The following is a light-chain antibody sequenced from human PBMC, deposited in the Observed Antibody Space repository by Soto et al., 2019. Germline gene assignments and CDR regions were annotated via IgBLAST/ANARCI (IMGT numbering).Light chain of an antibody. J-gene: IGLJ7*01. CDR3: SSGDDTLDAQV. CDR2: RNN. V-gene: IGLV1-47*01. CDR1: RSNIGRNF. Sequence: QSVLTQSPSASGTPGQRVTISCSGSRSNIGRNFEYWYQHLPGTAPRLLIQRNNERPSGVPDLFSGSKSGTSVSLAISGLRSDDEATYSCSSGDDTLDAQVFGGGTQLTVL.